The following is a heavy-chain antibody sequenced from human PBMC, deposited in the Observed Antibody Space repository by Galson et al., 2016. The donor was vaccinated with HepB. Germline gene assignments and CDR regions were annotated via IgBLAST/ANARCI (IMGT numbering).Heavy chain of an antibody. CDR3: AREQEGGYGMDL. Sequence: SVKVSCKASGYTFTTYGINWVRQAPGQGLEWMGWISAYNGNTNYAQKLQGRVTMTTDTSTATAYMALRSLRSDDTSVYYCAREQEGGYGMDLWGQGTPGNVSS. D-gene: IGHD3-16*01. CDR2: ISAYNGNT. J-gene: IGHJ6*02. CDR1: GYTFTTYG. V-gene: IGHV1-18*01.